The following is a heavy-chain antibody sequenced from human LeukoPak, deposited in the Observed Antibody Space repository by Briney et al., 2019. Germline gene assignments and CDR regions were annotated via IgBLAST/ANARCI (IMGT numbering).Heavy chain of an antibody. J-gene: IGHJ6*03. V-gene: IGHV4-34*01. CDR3: ARGLKYSYGYYYYYMDV. D-gene: IGHD5-18*01. Sequence: KTSETLSLTCAVYGGSFSGYYWSWIRQPPGKGLEWIGEINHSGSTNYNPSLKSRVTISVDTSKNQFSLKLSSVTAADTAVYYCARGLKYSYGYYYYYMDVWGKGTTVTVSS. CDR1: GGSFSGYY. CDR2: INHSGST.